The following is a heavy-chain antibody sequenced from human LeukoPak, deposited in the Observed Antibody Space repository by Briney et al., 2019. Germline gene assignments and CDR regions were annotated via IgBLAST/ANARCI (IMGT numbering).Heavy chain of an antibody. V-gene: IGHV4-59*01. D-gene: IGHD3-22*01. Sequence: SETLSLTCTVSGGSISSYYWSWIRQPPGKGLEWIGYIYYSGSTNYNPSLKGRVTISVDTSKNQFSLKLSSVTAADTAVYYCAREGVSSGYYYGRFDPWGQGTLVTVSS. CDR2: IYYSGST. CDR3: AREGVSSGYYYGRFDP. CDR1: GGSISSYY. J-gene: IGHJ5*02.